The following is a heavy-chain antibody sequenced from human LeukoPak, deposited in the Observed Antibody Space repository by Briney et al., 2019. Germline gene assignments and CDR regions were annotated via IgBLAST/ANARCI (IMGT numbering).Heavy chain of an antibody. CDR3: ARGVRMSMMAPHCAFDI. J-gene: IGHJ3*02. D-gene: IGHD5-24*01. V-gene: IGHV1-18*01. Sequence: AAEKVSCKASGYSFTSYGISWVRQAPGPGLEGMGGVCAYIGNTNYAQKLQGRVTMTPDTSTSTAYMELRSLRSDGPAVYYCARGVRMSMMAPHCAFDIWGQGTMVTVSS. CDR1: GYSFTSYG. CDR2: VCAYIGNT.